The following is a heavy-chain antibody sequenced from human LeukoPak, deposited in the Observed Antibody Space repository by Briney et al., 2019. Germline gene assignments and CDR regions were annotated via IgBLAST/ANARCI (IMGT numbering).Heavy chain of an antibody. Sequence: GRSLRLSCAASGFTFSSYGMHWVRQAPGKGLEWVAVIWYDGSNKYYADSVKGRFTISRDNSKNTLYLQMNSLRAEDTAVYYCAKGVWAAAGPDAFDIWGQGTMVTVSS. CDR3: AKGVWAAAGPDAFDI. CDR2: IWYDGSNK. V-gene: IGHV3-33*06. D-gene: IGHD6-13*01. J-gene: IGHJ3*02. CDR1: GFTFSSYG.